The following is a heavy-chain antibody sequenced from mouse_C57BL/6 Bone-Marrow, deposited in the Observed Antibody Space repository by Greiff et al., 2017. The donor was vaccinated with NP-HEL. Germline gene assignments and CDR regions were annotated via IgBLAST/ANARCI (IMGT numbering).Heavy chain of an antibody. Sequence: QVQLQQSGAELARPGASVKLSCKASGYTFTSSGISWVKQRTGQGLEWIGEIYPRSGNTYYNEKFKGKATLTADKSSSTAYMELRSLTTEDSAIYYCARPSSTVVARDAMDYWGQGTSVTVSS. J-gene: IGHJ4*01. V-gene: IGHV1-81*01. CDR2: IYPRSGNT. D-gene: IGHD1-1*01. CDR3: ARPSSTVVARDAMDY. CDR1: GYTFTSSG.